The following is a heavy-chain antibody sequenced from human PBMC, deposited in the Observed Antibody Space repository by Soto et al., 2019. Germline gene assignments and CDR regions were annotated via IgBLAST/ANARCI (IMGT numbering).Heavy chain of an antibody. J-gene: IGHJ5*02. V-gene: IGHV4-59*01. CDR2: IYYSGST. CDR3: ARDRYCSGGSCYKSWFDP. D-gene: IGHD2-15*01. CDR1: GGSISSYY. Sequence: ETLSLTCTVSGGSISSYYWSWIRQPPGKGLEWIGYIYYSGSTNYNPSLKSRVTISVDTSKNQFSLKLSSVTAADTAVYYCARDRYCSGGSCYKSWFDPWGQGTLVTVSS.